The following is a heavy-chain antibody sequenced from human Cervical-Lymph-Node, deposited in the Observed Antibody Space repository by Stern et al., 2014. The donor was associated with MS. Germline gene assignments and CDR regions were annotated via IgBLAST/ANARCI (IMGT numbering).Heavy chain of an antibody. V-gene: IGHV5-51*01. Sequence: EVQLVESGAELIRPGESLKISCKGSGFKFSIYWIAWVRQMPGKGLEWMGIIYPGDSETRYSPSFPGQVTMSAAKSTSTACLQWSSLNASDTAMYFCARQTTAWASDVWGQGTLVTVSS. CDR1: GFKFSIYW. J-gene: IGHJ4*02. CDR3: ARQTTAWASDV. CDR2: IYPGDSET. D-gene: IGHD1-14*01.